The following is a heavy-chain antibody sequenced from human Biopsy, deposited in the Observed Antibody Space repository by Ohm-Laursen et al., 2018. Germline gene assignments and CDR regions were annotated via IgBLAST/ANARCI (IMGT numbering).Heavy chain of an antibody. J-gene: IGHJ5*01. CDR3: ATELLPPGVGGPWLDS. D-gene: IGHD3-16*01. CDR1: GFTFSDYQ. Sequence: SLRLSCSASGFTFSDYQMSWIRQAPGKGLEWVSSISASSSYIHYADSVKGRFTVSRDNAKNSLYLQMNSLRAADTAIYYCATELLPPGVGGPWLDSWGQGTPVTVSS. CDR2: ISASSSYI. V-gene: IGHV3-11*06.